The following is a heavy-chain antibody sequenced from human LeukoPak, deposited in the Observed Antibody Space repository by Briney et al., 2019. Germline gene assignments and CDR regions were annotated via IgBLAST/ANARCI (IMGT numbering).Heavy chain of an antibody. CDR1: GGSFSGYY. Sequence: PSETLSLTCAVYGGSFSGYYWSWIRQPPGKGLEWIGEINHSGSTNYNPSLKSRVTISVDTSKNQFSLKLSSVTAADTAVYYCARLTLHHYYDSSGSHFDYWGQGTLVTVSS. D-gene: IGHD3-22*01. CDR2: INHSGST. V-gene: IGHV4-34*01. CDR3: ARLTLHHYYDSSGSHFDY. J-gene: IGHJ4*02.